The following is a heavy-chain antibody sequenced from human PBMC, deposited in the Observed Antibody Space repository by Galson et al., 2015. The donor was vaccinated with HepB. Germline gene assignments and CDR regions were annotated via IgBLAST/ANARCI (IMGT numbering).Heavy chain of an antibody. CDR3: AKETPQTAFADH. D-gene: IGHD2-21*02. CDR1: GFSFSTYA. CDR2: ISASGSNT. V-gene: IGHV3-23*01. Sequence: SLRLSCAASGFSFSTYAMRWVRQAPGEGLEWVSAISASGSNTFYAESVKGRFTISRDNSQNTLHLQMNSLRADDTAIYYCAKETPQTAFADHWGQGTLVTVSS. J-gene: IGHJ5*02.